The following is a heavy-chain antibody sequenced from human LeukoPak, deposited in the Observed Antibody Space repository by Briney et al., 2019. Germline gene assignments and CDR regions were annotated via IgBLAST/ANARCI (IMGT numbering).Heavy chain of an antibody. CDR3: ARGRDRMVQGVTALFDY. CDR1: GYTFTTYG. V-gene: IGHV1-18*04. Sequence: ASVKVSCKTSGYTFTTYGISWVRQAPGQGLEWMGWISGSNGNTKYAQKVQGRVTMTTDTSTTTAYMEVRSLRSDDTAVYYCARGRDRMVQGVTALFDYWGQGTLVTVSS. J-gene: IGHJ4*02. CDR2: ISGSNGNT. D-gene: IGHD3-10*01.